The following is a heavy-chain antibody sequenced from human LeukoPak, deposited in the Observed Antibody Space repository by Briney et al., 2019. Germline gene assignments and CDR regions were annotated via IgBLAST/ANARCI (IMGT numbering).Heavy chain of an antibody. V-gene: IGHV3-30*04. CDR3: TRDQTPYY. CDR1: GFTFSSYA. J-gene: IGHJ4*02. CDR2: ISYDESYK. Sequence: GRSLRLSCAASGFTFSSYAMHWVRQAPGKGLEWVALISYDESYKYYADSVEGRFTISRDTSKNTLYLQMNSLKTEDTAVYYCTRDQTPYYWGQGTLVTVSS.